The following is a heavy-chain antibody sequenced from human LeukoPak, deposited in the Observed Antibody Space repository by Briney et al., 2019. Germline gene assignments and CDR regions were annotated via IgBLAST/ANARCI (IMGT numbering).Heavy chain of an antibody. CDR1: GYTFTSYG. CDR2: ISAYNGNT. Sequence: ASVKVSCKASGYTFTSYGISWVRQAPGQGLEWMGWISAYNGNTNYAQKLQGRVTMTTDTSTSTAYMELRSLRSDDTAVYYCARGRPSYPYSSSTYYYMDVWGKGTTVTVSS. J-gene: IGHJ6*03. CDR3: ARGRPSYPYSSSTYYYMDV. V-gene: IGHV1-18*01. D-gene: IGHD6-13*01.